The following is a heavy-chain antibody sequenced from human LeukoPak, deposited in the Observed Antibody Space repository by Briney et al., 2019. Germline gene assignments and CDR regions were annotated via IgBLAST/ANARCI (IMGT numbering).Heavy chain of an antibody. D-gene: IGHD3-22*01. Sequence: GASVKVSCKASGYTFTDYLIHWVRQAPGQGPEWMGRINPNSGGTRYAQKFQGRVITTRDTSITTLYMELSSLRSDDTAVYYCARDREFCDSNCYSGWFASWGQGTLDTVSS. CDR3: ARDREFCDSNCYSGWFAS. V-gene: IGHV1-2*06. J-gene: IGHJ5*01. CDR1: GYTFTDYL. CDR2: INPNSGGT.